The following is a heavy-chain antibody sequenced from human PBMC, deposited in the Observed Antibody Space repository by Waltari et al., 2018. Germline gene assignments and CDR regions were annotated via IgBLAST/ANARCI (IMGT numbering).Heavy chain of an antibody. CDR1: GFTFSSYS. J-gene: IGHJ4*02. CDR3: ASKMPDYYDSSGYYSHVNFDY. V-gene: IGHV3-48*01. Sequence: EVQLAESGGGLVQPGGSLRLSCAASGFTFSSYSMNWVRQAPGKGLEWVSYISSSSSTIYYADSVKGRFTISRDNAKNSLYLQMNSLRAEDTAVYYCASKMPDYYDSSGYYSHVNFDYWGQGALVIVSS. CDR2: ISSSSSTI. D-gene: IGHD3-22*01.